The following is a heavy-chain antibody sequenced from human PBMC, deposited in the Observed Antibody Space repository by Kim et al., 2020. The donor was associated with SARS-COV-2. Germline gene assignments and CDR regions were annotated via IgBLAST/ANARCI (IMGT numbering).Heavy chain of an antibody. CDR2: VDRGGYIP. CDR3: VRGTPSHGGILDW. CDR1: GFSITNYG. D-gene: IGHD3-16*01. V-gene: IGHV3-74*01. Sequence: GGSLRLSCEASGFSITNYGMQWVRQAPGKGLEWLARVDRGGYIPNYAGAVKGRFIVSRDIAKNTLYLQMNSLRPEDTAVYYCVRGTPSHGGILDWWGQGTLVAVSS. J-gene: IGHJ4*02.